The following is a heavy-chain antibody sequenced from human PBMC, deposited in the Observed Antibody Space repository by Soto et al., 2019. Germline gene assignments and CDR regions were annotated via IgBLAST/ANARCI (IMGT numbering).Heavy chain of an antibody. CDR3: ARLDYAFDP. J-gene: IGHJ5*02. Sequence: QVQLQESGPGLVKPSETLSLTCTVSGGSVSSGSYYWSWIRQPPGKGLEWIGYIYYSGSTNYNPSLKSRVTISVDTSKNRFSLKLSSVTAADTAVYYCARLDYAFDPGGQGTLVTVSS. CDR1: GGSVSSGSYY. D-gene: IGHD4-17*01. V-gene: IGHV4-61*01. CDR2: IYYSGST.